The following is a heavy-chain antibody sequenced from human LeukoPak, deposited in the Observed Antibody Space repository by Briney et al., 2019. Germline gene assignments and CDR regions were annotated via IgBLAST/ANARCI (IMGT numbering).Heavy chain of an antibody. Sequence: ASVKVSCKASGYTFTSYDINWVRQAPGQGLEWMGWMNPNSGNTGYAQKFQGRVTMTRNTSISTAYMELSSLRSEDTAVYYCARGRYDSSGYYSALSGVLGYYYYYGMDVWGQGTTVAVSS. V-gene: IGHV1-8*01. CDR3: ARGRYDSSGYYSALSGVLGYYYYYGMDV. D-gene: IGHD3-22*01. CDR2: MNPNSGNT. CDR1: GYTFTSYD. J-gene: IGHJ6*02.